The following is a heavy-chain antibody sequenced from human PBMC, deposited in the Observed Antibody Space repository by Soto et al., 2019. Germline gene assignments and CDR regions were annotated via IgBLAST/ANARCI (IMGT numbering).Heavy chain of an antibody. CDR2: FYYSGST. D-gene: IGHD5-12*01. CDR1: GGSISSATYS. J-gene: IGHJ4*02. Sequence: SETLSLTCAVPGGSISSATYSWGWIRQPPGKGLEWIGTFYYSGSTHYNPSLESRVTISVDTSKNQFSLKVSSLTAADTAVYYCVRHAQWIIRAYWGQGSLVTVSS. V-gene: IGHV4-39*01. CDR3: VRHAQWIIRAY.